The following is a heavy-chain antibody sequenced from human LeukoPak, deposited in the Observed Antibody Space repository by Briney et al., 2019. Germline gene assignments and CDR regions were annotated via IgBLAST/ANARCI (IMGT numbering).Heavy chain of an antibody. V-gene: IGHV1-2*02. CDR1: GYTITDYY. CDR2: INPNSGGT. D-gene: IGHD1-26*01. J-gene: IGHJ3*02. Sequence: GASVKVSCKGSGYTITDYYLHWVRQAPGQGLEWMGWINPNSGGTNYAQKFQGRVTMTRDTSISTAYMELSRLRSDDTAVYYCASGIVVPPDAFDIWGQGTMVTVSS. CDR3: ASGIVVPPDAFDI.